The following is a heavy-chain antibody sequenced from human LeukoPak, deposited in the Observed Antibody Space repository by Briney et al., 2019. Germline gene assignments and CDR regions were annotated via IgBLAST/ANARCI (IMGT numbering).Heavy chain of an antibody. V-gene: IGHV4-4*09. CDR3: ASGGVLMVYDY. D-gene: IGHD2-8*01. CDR1: GGSISSYY. Sequence: SETLSLTCTVSGGSISSYYWSWIRQPPGKGLEWIGYIYTSGSTNYNPPLKSRVTISVDTSKNQFSLKLSSVTAADTAVYYCASGGVLMVYDYWGQGTLVTVSS. J-gene: IGHJ4*02. CDR2: IYTSGST.